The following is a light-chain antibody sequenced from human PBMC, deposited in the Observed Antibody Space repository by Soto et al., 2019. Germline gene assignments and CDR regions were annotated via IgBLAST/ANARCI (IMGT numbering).Light chain of an antibody. V-gene: IGKV2-28*01. J-gene: IGKJ1*01. Sequence: DIVMTQSPLSLPVTPGEPASISCRSSQSLLHSNGYNYLDWYLQKPGQSPQLLIYLGSNRASGVPDRFSGSGSGTDFTLKISRVEAEDVGVYYCQQRSNWPPWTFGQGTKVHIK. CDR3: QQRSNWPPWT. CDR2: LGS. CDR1: QSLLHSNGYNY.